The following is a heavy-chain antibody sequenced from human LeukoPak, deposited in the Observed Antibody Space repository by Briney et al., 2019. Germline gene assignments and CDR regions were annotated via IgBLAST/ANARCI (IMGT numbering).Heavy chain of an antibody. V-gene: IGHV3-23*01. Sequence: GGSLRLSCAASGFTFSSYAMSWVRQPPGKGLEWVSAISGSSGSTYYADSVKRRFTITRDNSKNTLYLQMSRLRAEDTAVYYCAKGHYGDYVAVDYWGQGTLVTVSS. CDR3: AKGHYGDYVAVDY. CDR1: GFTFSSYA. J-gene: IGHJ4*02. D-gene: IGHD4-17*01. CDR2: ISGSSGST.